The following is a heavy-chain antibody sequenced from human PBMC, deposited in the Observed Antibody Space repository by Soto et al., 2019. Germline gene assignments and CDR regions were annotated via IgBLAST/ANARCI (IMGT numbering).Heavy chain of an antibody. CDR2: IKSKTDGGTT. J-gene: IGHJ6*02. CDR3: TSPMVVITHLHYGMDV. Sequence: EVQLVESGGGLVKPGGSLRLSCAASGFTFSNAWMNWVRQAPGKGLEWVGRIKSKTDGGTTDYAAPVKGRFTISRDDSTNTLYLQMNSLKTQNTAVYYGTSPMVVITHLHYGMDVWGQGTTVTVSS. CDR1: GFTFSNAW. V-gene: IGHV3-15*07. D-gene: IGHD3-22*01.